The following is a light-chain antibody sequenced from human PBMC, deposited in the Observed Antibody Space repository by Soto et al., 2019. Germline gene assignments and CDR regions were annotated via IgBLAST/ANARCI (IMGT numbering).Light chain of an antibody. Sequence: DIQLTQSPSTLSASIGDRVTITCRASESVNSWLAWYQQKPGKAPKFLIYKVSSLQSGVPSRFSGSGSGTEFTLTVSSLEAEDVAFYWCQQYFDVPLTFGGGTKVDIK. CDR1: ESVNSW. V-gene: IGKV1-5*03. J-gene: IGKJ4*01. CDR2: KVS. CDR3: QQYFDVPLT.